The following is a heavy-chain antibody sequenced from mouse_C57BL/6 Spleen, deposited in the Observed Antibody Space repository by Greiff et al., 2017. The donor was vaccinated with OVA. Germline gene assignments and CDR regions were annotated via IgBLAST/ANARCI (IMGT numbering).Heavy chain of an antibody. CDR3: ARNPAYYYGSSYGYFDV. CDR2: IYPSDSET. J-gene: IGHJ1*03. Sequence: QVQLQQSGAELVRPGSSVKLSCKASGYTFTSYWMDWVKQRPGQGLEWIGNIYPSDSETHYNQKFKDKATLTVDKSSSTAYIQLSSLTSEDSAVYYCARNPAYYYGSSYGYFDVWGTGTTVTVSS. V-gene: IGHV1-61*01. CDR1: GYTFTSYW. D-gene: IGHD1-1*01.